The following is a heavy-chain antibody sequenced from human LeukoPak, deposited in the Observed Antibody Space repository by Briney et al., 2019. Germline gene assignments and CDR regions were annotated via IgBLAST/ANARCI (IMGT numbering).Heavy chain of an antibody. D-gene: IGHD2-8*01. CDR3: ARLHCTNGVCYSLSDNWFDP. Sequence: SETLSLTCTVSGGSISSYYWSWIRQPPGKGLEWIGYIYYRGSTNYNPSLKSRVTISVDTSKNQFSLKLSSVTAADTAVYYCARLHCTNGVCYSLSDNWFDPWGQGTLVTVSS. V-gene: IGHV4-59*08. CDR1: GGSISSYY. J-gene: IGHJ5*02. CDR2: IYYRGST.